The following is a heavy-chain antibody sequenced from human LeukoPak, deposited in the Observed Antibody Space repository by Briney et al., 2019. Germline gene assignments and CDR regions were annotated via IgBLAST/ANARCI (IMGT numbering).Heavy chain of an antibody. J-gene: IGHJ6*03. Sequence: GASVKVSCKASGYTFTSYDINWVRQATGQGLEWMGWMNPNSGNTGYARKFQGRVTITRNTSISTAYMELSSLRSEDTAVYYCARPGYCSSTSCYGDYYYMDVWGKGTTVTVSS. CDR1: GYTFTSYD. CDR2: MNPNSGNT. D-gene: IGHD2-2*01. CDR3: ARPGYCSSTSCYGDYYYMDV. V-gene: IGHV1-8*03.